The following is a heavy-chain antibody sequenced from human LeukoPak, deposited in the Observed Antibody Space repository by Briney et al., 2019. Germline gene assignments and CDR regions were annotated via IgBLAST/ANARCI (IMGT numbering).Heavy chain of an antibody. CDR1: GGSISSGGYY. CDR2: IYYSGST. Sequence: PSETLSLTCTVSGGSISSGGYYWSWIRQHPGKGLEWIVYIYYSGSTYYNPSLKSRVTISVDTSKNQFSLKLSSVTAADTAVYYCARDGGSRGSSWFDPWGQGTLVTVSS. J-gene: IGHJ5*02. V-gene: IGHV4-31*03. D-gene: IGHD3-16*01. CDR3: ARDGGSRGSSWFDP.